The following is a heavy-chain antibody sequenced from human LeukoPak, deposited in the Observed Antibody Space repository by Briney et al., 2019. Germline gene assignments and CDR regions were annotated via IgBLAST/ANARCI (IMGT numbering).Heavy chain of an antibody. V-gene: IGHV3-33*01. J-gene: IGHJ4*02. CDR2: IWYDGSNK. Sequence: PGRSLRLSCAASGFTFSSYGMHWVRQAPGKGLEWVAVIWYDGSNKYCADSVKGRFTISRDNSKNTLYLQMTSLRAEDTAVYYCARDRGYFDYWGQGTLGTVSS. CDR1: GFTFSSYG. CDR3: ARDRGYFDY.